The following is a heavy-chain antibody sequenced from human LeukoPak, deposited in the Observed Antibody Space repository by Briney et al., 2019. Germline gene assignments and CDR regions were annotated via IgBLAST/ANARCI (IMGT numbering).Heavy chain of an antibody. CDR1: GFTFSSYA. CDR2: IYSGGST. D-gene: IGHD2-2*01. CDR3: ARAGSTASDDDAFDI. J-gene: IGHJ3*02. Sequence: PGGSLRLSCGASGFTFSSYAMAWVRQAPGKGLEWVSVIYSGGSTYYADSVKGRFTISRDNSKNTLYLQMNSLRAEDTAVYYCARAGSTASDDDAFDIWGQGTMVTVSS. V-gene: IGHV3-66*02.